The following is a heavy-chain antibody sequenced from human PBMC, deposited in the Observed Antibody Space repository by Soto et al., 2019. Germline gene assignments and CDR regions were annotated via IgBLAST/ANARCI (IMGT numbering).Heavy chain of an antibody. CDR1: GFTFSSYW. J-gene: IGHJ4*01. D-gene: IGHD2-2*02. CDR3: ARVAYTYGWIYDY. V-gene: IGHV3-7*01. Sequence: GGSLRLSCAASGFTFSSYWMSWVRQAPGKGLEWVVNIKQDGSERDYMDSVRGRFTASRDNAKNSLYLQMNSLRAEDTAVYFCARVAYTYGWIYDYWGQGSLVTVSS. CDR2: IKQDGSER.